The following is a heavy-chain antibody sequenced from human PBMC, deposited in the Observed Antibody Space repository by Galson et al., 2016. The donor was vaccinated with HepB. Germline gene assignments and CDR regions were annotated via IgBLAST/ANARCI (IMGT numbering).Heavy chain of an antibody. V-gene: IGHV3-23*01. D-gene: IGHD1-1*01. CDR3: AKRTTGTIWSVDI. J-gene: IGHJ6*02. Sequence: SLRLSCAASGFTFDSYAMYWVRQAPGKGLEWVSAINAGDSGNKYYVDSVKGRFTISRDNSKNTLYLRMNGLRAEDTAVYYCAKRTTGTIWSVDIWGQGTTVTVSS. CDR1: GFTFDSYA. CDR2: INAGDSGNK.